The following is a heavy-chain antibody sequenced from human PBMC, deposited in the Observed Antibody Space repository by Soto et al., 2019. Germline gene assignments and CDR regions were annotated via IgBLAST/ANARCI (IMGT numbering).Heavy chain of an antibody. V-gene: IGHV3-7*03. CDR1: GFTFSSYW. CDR3: ARGAKPYSSGRDVLDI. D-gene: IGHD6-19*01. Sequence: GGSLRLSCAASGFTFSSYWMSWVRQAPGKGLEWVANIKQDGSEKYYVDSVKGRFTISRDNAKNSLYLQMNNLRVEDTAVYYCARGAKPYSSGRDVLDIWGQGTMVTVSS. J-gene: IGHJ3*02. CDR2: IKQDGSEK.